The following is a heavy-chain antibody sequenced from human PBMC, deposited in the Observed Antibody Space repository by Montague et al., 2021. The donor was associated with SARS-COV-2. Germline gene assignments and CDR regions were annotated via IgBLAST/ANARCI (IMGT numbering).Heavy chain of an antibody. J-gene: IGHJ3*02. CDR3: ARAYITMIVVVSAFDI. CDR2: IYYSGST. D-gene: IGHD3-22*01. CDR1: GGSISSGGYY. V-gene: IGHV4-31*03. Sequence: TLSLTCTVSGGSISSGGYYWSWIRQHPGKGLEWIGYIYYSGSTYYNPSLKSRVTISVDTSKNQFSLKLSFVTAADTAVYYCARAYITMIVVVSAFDIWGQGTMVTVSS.